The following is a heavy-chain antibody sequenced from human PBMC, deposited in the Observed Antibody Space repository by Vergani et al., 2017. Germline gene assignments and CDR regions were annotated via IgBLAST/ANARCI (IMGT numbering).Heavy chain of an antibody. CDR2: TWSDGSKK. CDR3: AKETQDDTVEAPAAIQGTFDN. CDR1: GFTFSTYA. V-gene: IGHV3-33*06. Sequence: VQLLESGGGLVQPGGSLRLSCAASGFTFSTYAMHWVRQAPGKGLEWVAVTWSDGSKKYYGDSVRGRFTISRDNSKNTLYLQMNSLRAEDTAVYYCAKETQDDTVEAPAAIQGTFDNWGQGTLVTVAS. D-gene: IGHD2-2*02. J-gene: IGHJ4*03.